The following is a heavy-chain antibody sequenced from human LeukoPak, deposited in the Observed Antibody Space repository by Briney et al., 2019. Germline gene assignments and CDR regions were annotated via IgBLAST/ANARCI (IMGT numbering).Heavy chain of an antibody. J-gene: IGHJ4*02. D-gene: IGHD2-2*01. V-gene: IGHV3-21*01. CDR3: ARELGGIVVVPAANDY. Sequence: PGGSLRLSCAASGFTFSSYSMNWVRQAPGKGLEWVSSISSSSYIYYADSVKGRFTISRDNAKNSLYLQMNSLRAEDTAVYYCARELGGIVVVPAANDYWGQGTLVTVSS. CDR2: ISSSSYI. CDR1: GFTFSSYS.